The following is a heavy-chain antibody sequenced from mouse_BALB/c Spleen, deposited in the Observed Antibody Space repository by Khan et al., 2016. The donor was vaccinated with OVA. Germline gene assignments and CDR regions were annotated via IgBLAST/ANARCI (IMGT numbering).Heavy chain of an antibody. CDR2: IYPGSNNT. J-gene: IGHJ3*01. V-gene: IGHV1-77*01. CDR1: GYTFTDYN. Sequence: QVRLQQSGAELARPGASVKLSCQASGYTFTDYNINWVKQRTGQGLEWIGEIYPGSNNTYYNEKFKGKATLTADKSSSTAYMQLSSLTSEDSAGYCCAREWGAWFPYWGQGTLVTVSA. CDR3: AREWGAWFPY.